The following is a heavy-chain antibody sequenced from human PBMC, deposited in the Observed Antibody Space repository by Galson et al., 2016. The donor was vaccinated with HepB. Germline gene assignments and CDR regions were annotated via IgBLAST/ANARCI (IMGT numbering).Heavy chain of an antibody. J-gene: IGHJ3*02. D-gene: IGHD2-15*01. CDR2: ISFDGSNA. V-gene: IGHV3-30*04. Sequence: SLRLSCAASGLTFNNYAMHWVRQAPGKGLEWVAVISFDGSNAYYGDSVKGRFTISRDNSKNTLSLQMNSLRAEDTAVYYCAKERGDCSGGTCRYHDAFDIWGQGTMVTVSS. CDR1: GLTFNNYA. CDR3: AKERGDCSGGTCRYHDAFDI.